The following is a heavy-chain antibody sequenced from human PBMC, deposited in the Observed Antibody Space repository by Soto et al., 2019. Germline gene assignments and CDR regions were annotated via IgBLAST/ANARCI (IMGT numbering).Heavy chain of an antibody. D-gene: IGHD5-12*01. CDR1: GGTYSSYT. CDR3: ASEPSGYSGYDFWFDP. J-gene: IGHJ5*02. CDR2: IIPILGIA. Sequence: SVKVSCKASGGTYSSYTISWVRQAPGQGLEWMGRIIPILGIANYAQKFQGRVTITADKSTSTAYMELSSLRSEDTAVYYCASEPSGYSGYDFWFDPWGQGTLVTVSS. V-gene: IGHV1-69*02.